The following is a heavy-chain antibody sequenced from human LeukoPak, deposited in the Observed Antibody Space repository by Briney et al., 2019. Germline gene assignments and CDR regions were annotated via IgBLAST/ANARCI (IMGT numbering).Heavy chain of an antibody. CDR1: GFTFSSYW. CDR2: ISEDGSDK. V-gene: IGHV3-7*04. J-gene: IGHJ4*02. CDR3: ARVDTAMVIDY. Sequence: GGSLRLSCAASGFTFSSYWMSWVRQAPGKGLEWVANISEDGSDKYYVDSVKGRFTISRDNAENSLYLQMNSLRSEDTAVYYCARVDTAMVIDYWGQGTLVTVSS. D-gene: IGHD5-18*01.